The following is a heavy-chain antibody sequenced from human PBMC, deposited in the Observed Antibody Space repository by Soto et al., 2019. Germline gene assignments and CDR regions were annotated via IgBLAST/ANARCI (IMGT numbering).Heavy chain of an antibody. J-gene: IGHJ5*02. V-gene: IGHV3-23*01. D-gene: IGHD2-2*01. Sequence: GGSLRLSCAASGFTFSSYAMSWVRQAPGKGLEWVSAISGSGGSTYYADSVKGRFTISRDNSKNTLYLQMNSLRAEDTAVYYCAKDRVVPAAMRMWFDPWGQGTLVTVSS. CDR1: GFTFSSYA. CDR2: ISGSGGST. CDR3: AKDRVVPAAMRMWFDP.